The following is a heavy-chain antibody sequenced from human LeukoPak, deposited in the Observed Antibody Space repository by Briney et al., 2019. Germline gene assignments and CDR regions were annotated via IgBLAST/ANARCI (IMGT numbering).Heavy chain of an antibody. CDR1: GGSISSYY. V-gene: IGHV4-59*12. CDR3: ARDETIAAAGTFDY. J-gene: IGHJ4*02. Sequence: PSETLSLTCTVSGGSISSYYWSWIRQPPGKGLEWIGYIYYSGSTYYNPSLKSRVTISVDTSKNQFSLKLSSVTAADTAVYYCARDETIAAAGTFDYWGQGTLVTVSS. CDR2: IYYSGST. D-gene: IGHD6-13*01.